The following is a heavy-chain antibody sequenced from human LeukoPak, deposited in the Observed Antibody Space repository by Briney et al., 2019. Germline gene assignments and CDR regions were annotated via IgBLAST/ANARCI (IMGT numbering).Heavy chain of an antibody. V-gene: IGHV3-53*01. D-gene: IGHD3-22*01. CDR2: IYSGGST. J-gene: IGHJ4*02. CDR1: GFTVSSNY. CDR3: ARDYYDSSGYYRGDY. Sequence: PGGSLRLSCAASGFTVSSNYMSWVRQAPGKGLEWVSVIYSGGSTYYADSVKGRFTISRDNSKNTLYLQMNSLRAEDTAVYYCARDYYDSSGYYRGDYWGQGTLVTVSS.